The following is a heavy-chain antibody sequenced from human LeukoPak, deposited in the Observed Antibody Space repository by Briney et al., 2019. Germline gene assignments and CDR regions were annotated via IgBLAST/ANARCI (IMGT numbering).Heavy chain of an antibody. J-gene: IGHJ4*02. CDR1: GFTFSTYW. V-gene: IGHV3-21*01. CDR2: ISSSSSYI. Sequence: GGSLRLSCAASGFTFSTYWMNWVRQAPGEGLEWVSSISSSSSYIYYADSVKGRFTISRDNAKNSLYLQMNSLRAEDTAVYYCARGESSGSYGYWGQGTLVTVSS. CDR3: ARGESSGSYGY. D-gene: IGHD3-10*01.